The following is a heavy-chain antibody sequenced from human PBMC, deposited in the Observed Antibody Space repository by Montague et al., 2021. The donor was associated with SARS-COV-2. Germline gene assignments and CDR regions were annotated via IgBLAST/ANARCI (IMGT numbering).Heavy chain of an antibody. V-gene: IGHV4-34*01. D-gene: IGHD3-10*01. CDR1: GGSFSRYS. Sequence: SETLSLTCAVYGGSFSRYSYNWVRQAPGKGLEWIGEITNSGSVNYQPSLNNRVTISVDPSKSQVSLRLTSVTVADTAIYFCARQKLRPHKPIKKEFYYNGLDIWGQGTTVTVS. J-gene: IGHJ6*02. CDR2: ITNSGSV. CDR3: ARQKLRPHKPIKKEFYYNGLDI.